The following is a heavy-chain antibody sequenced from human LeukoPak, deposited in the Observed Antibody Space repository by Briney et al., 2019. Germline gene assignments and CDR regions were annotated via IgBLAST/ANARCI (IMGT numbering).Heavy chain of an antibody. Sequence: SETLSLTCTVSGGSISSSSYYWGWIRQPPGKGLEWIGSIYYTGSTYYSPSLKSRVTISVDTSKNQFSLKLSSVTAADTAVFYCARGLTQLWVPPHPYYFDYWGQGALVTVSS. CDR2: IYYTGST. D-gene: IGHD5-18*01. V-gene: IGHV4-39*07. CDR1: GGSISSSSYY. J-gene: IGHJ4*02. CDR3: ARGLTQLWVPPHPYYFDY.